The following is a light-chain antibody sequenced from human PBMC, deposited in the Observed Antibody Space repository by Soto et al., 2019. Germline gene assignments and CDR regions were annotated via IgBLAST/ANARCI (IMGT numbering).Light chain of an antibody. CDR1: QSVSSSY. CDR2: GAS. V-gene: IGKV3-20*01. CDR3: QQYKSWRT. Sequence: EIVLTQSPGTLSLSPGERATLSCRASQSVSSSYLAWYQQKPGQAPRLLIYGASSRATGIPDRFSGGGSGTDFTLTISRLEPEDFGIYYCQQYKSWRTFGQGTKVDIK. J-gene: IGKJ1*01.